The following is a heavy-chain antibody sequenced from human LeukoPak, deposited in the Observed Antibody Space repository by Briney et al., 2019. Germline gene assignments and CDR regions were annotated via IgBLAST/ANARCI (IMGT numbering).Heavy chain of an antibody. CDR2: IYYSRST. CDR1: GGSISSYY. J-gene: IGHJ4*02. CDR3: ARVRRLVTAMTPYFDH. V-gene: IGHV4-59*01. D-gene: IGHD4-23*01. Sequence: PSETLSLTCTVSGGSISSYYWSWIRQTPGKGLEWIGYIYYSRSTNYNPSLKSRVTISVDTSTNQFSLRLSSVTAADTAVYYCARVRRLVTAMTPYFDHWGQGTQVTVSS.